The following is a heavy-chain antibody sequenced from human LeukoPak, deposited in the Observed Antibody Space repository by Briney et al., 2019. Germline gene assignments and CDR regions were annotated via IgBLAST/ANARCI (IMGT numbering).Heavy chain of an antibody. J-gene: IGHJ1*01. Sequence: GASVTVSCKASGGTFSSGAISWVRQAPGQGGEWMGRIIPILDIANYAQEFQGRVTITADKSTTTVYMELNSLRSEDSAVYYCARAWSGQQVGENEFFQHWGQGTLVTVSS. D-gene: IGHD6-13*01. CDR1: GGTFSSGA. CDR2: IIPILDIA. CDR3: ARAWSGQQVGENEFFQH. V-gene: IGHV1-69*04.